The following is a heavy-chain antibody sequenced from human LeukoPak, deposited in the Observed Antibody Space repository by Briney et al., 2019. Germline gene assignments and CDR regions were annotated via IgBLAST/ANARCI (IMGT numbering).Heavy chain of an antibody. D-gene: IGHD6-13*01. CDR3: ASPKEIAAAGTQVGFDY. J-gene: IGHJ4*02. Sequence: ASVKVSCKASGYTFTSYGISWVRQAPGQGLEWMGWISAYNGNKNYAQKLQGRVTMTTDTSTSTAYMELSSLRSEDTAVYYCASPKEIAAAGTQVGFDYWGQGTLVTVSS. V-gene: IGHV1-18*01. CDR2: ISAYNGNK. CDR1: GYTFTSYG.